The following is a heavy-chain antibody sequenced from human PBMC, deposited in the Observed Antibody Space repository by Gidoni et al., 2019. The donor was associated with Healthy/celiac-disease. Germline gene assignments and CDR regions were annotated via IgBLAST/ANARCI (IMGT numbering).Heavy chain of an antibody. CDR1: GFTFSSYG. CDR2: IWYDGSNK. CDR3: ARDPTGGGGDY. J-gene: IGHJ4*02. Sequence: QVQLVESGGGVVQPGRSLSLSCAASGFTFSSYGMHWVRQAPGKGLEGVAVIWYDGSNKYYADSVKGRFNISRDNSKNTLYLQMNSLRAEDTAVYYWARDPTGGGGDYWGQGTLVTVSS. D-gene: IGHD3-16*01. V-gene: IGHV3-33*01.